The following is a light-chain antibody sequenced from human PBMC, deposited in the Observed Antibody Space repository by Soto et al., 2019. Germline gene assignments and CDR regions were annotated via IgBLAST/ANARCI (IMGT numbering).Light chain of an antibody. CDR1: SSDVGSYNV. CDR3: CSYAGSSTYYV. CDR2: EGS. J-gene: IGLJ1*01. V-gene: IGLV2-23*01. Sequence: QSALTQPASVSGSPGQSITISCTGTSSDVGSYNVVSWYQQYPGKAPKLMIYEGSKRTSGVSNRFSGSKSGNTASLTSSGLQAEDEADYYCCSYAGSSTYYVFGNGTQVTVL.